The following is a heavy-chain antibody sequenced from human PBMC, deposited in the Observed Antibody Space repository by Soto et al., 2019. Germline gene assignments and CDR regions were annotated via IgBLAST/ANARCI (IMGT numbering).Heavy chain of an antibody. J-gene: IGHJ6*02. D-gene: IGHD6-13*01. V-gene: IGHV1-2*02. CDR2: INPNSGGT. CDR3: ARSGYSSSWYRALTDYYYGMDV. Sequence: ASVKVSCKASGYTFTGYYMHWVRQAPGQGLEWMGWINPNSGGTNYAQKFQGRVTMTRDTSISTAYMELSRLRSDDTAVYYCARSGYSSSWYRALTDYYYGMDVWGQGTTVPVSS. CDR1: GYTFTGYY.